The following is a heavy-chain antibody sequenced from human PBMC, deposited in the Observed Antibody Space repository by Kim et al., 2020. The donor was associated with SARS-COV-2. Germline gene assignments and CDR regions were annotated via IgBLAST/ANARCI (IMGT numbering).Heavy chain of an antibody. Sequence: ADSVKGRFTISRDNAKNSLYLQMNSLRAEDTAVYYCARDRIQLWLRAFDYWGQGTLVTVSS. J-gene: IGHJ4*02. D-gene: IGHD5-18*01. V-gene: IGHV3-11*05. CDR3: ARDRIQLWLRAFDY.